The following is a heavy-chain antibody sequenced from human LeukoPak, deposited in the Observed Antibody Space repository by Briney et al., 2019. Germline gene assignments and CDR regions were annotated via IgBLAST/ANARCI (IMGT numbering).Heavy chain of an antibody. CDR2: INPNSGGT. V-gene: IGHV1-2*02. J-gene: IGHJ5*02. CDR3: ARADRLHGGPYLIGP. D-gene: IGHD2-21*01. Sequence: ASVKLSCKTSGYSFTDYYMHWVRQAPGQGLEWMGWINPNSGGTSSAQKFQGRVTMTRDTSITTVYMEMSWLTSDDTAIYYCARADRLHGGPYLIGPWGQGTLVTVSS. CDR1: GYSFTDYY.